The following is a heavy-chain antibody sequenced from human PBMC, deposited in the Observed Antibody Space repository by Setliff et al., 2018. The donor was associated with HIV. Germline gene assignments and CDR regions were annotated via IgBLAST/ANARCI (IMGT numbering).Heavy chain of an antibody. D-gene: IGHD2-2*01. CDR2: MYSGGST. Sequence: GGSLRLSCAASGFTVSSNYMSWVRQAPGKGLEWVSIMYSGGSTYYADSVKGRFTISRDNSKNTLYLQMKTLRSEDTAVYYCARGGRVVPAATGSNAYDIWGQGTKVTVSS. J-gene: IGHJ3*02. V-gene: IGHV3-53*05. CDR3: ARGGRVVPAATGSNAYDI. CDR1: GFTVSSNY.